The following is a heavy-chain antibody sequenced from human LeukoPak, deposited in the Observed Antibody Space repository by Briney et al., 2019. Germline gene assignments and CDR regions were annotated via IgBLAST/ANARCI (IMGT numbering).Heavy chain of an antibody. V-gene: IGHV4-34*01. Sequence: SETLSLTCAVYGGSFSGYYWSWIRQPPGKGLEWIGEINHSGSTNYNPSPKSRVTISVDTSKNQFSLKLSSVAAADTAVYYCARGSLYYYGSGDWFDPWGQGTLVTVSS. CDR3: ARGSLYYYGSGDWFDP. CDR1: GGSFSGYY. CDR2: INHSGST. D-gene: IGHD3-10*01. J-gene: IGHJ5*02.